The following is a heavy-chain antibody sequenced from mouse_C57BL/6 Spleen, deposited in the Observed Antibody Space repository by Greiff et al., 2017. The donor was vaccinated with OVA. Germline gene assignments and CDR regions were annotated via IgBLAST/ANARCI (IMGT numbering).Heavy chain of an antibody. V-gene: IGHV1-55*01. J-gene: IGHJ3*01. Sequence: VQLQQPGAELVKPGASVKMSCKASGYTFTSYWITWVKQRPGQGLEWIGDIYPGSGSTNYNEKFKSKATLTVDTSSSTAYMQLSSLTSEDSAVYYCAREDYYDGYYQFAYWGQGTLFTVSA. CDR1: GYTFTSYW. D-gene: IGHD2-3*01. CDR2: IYPGSGST. CDR3: AREDYYDGYYQFAY.